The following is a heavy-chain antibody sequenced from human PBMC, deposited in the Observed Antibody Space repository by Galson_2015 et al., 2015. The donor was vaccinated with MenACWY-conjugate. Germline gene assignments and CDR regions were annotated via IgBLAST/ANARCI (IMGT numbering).Heavy chain of an antibody. J-gene: IGHJ4*02. Sequence: SVKVSCKASGGTFSFSWVRQAPGQGLVWMGGITPIFAKPVYAPSFQGRLTVSADKSTSTGYVELRSLNSEDTAVYYCARDRKDRGHYFFDFWGQGTLATVSS. CDR1: GGTFS. CDR2: ITPIFAKP. CDR3: ARDRKDRGHYFFDF. V-gene: IGHV1-69*06.